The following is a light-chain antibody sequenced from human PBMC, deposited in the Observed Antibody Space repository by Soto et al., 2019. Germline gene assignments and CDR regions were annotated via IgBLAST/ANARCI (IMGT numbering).Light chain of an antibody. CDR3: LQSYRVPNT. V-gene: IGKV1-39*01. CDR1: QSISNY. J-gene: IGKJ2*01. CDR2: AAS. Sequence: DFQMTQSPPSLSASVGDRVTITCRASQSISNYLHWYQQKPGKAPTLLIYAASSLQGGVPSRFSGTGSGTDFTLTISSLQPEDFAAYYCLQSYRVPNTFGQGTKLEIK.